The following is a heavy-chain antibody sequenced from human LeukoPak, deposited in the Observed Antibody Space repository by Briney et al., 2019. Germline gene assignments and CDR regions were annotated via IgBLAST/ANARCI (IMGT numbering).Heavy chain of an antibody. CDR3: ARTPSYCSGGSCYSPRGDYYYYMDV. CDR1: GGSISSYY. J-gene: IGHJ6*03. CDR2: IYYSGST. D-gene: IGHD2-15*01. Sequence: SETLSLTCTVSGGSISSYYWSWIRQPPGKGLEWIGYIYYSGSTNYNPSLKSRVTISADTSKNQFSLKLSSVTAADTAVYYCARTPSYCSGGSCYSPRGDYYYYMDVWGKGTTVTVSS. V-gene: IGHV4-59*01.